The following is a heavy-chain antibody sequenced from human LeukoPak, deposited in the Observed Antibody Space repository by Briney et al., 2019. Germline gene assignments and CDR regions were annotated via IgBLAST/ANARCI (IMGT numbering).Heavy chain of an antibody. CDR2: MNPNSGNT. CDR1: GYTFTSYD. V-gene: IGHV1-8*01. D-gene: IGHD6-6*01. Sequence: ASVKLSCKASGYTFTSYDINWVRQATGQGLEWMGWMNPNSGNTGYAQKFQGRVTMTRNTSISTAYMELSSLRSEDTAVYYCARGLYSSSSTLIYYYYYMDGWGKGTTVTVSS. J-gene: IGHJ6*03. CDR3: ARGLYSSSSTLIYYYYYMDG.